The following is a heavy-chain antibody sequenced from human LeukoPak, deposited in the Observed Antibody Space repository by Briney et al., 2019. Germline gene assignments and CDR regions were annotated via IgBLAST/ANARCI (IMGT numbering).Heavy chain of an antibody. J-gene: IGHJ4*02. CDR1: GFTFSDYY. D-gene: IGHD5-12*01. CDR3: TRERYRATYDY. V-gene: IGHV3-11*06. Sequence: GGSLRLSCAASGFTFSDYYMSWIRQAPGKGLEWVSYVSSSSSYTNYADSVKGRFTISRDNAKNSLYLQMNSLRAEDTAVYYCTRERYRATYDYWGQGTLVTVSS. CDR2: VSSSSSYT.